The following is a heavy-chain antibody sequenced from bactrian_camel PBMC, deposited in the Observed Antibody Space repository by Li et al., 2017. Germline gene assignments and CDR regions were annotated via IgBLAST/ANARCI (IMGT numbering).Heavy chain of an antibody. J-gene: IGHJ6*01. CDR1: GFDFSSSS. D-gene: IGHD6*01. Sequence: QVQLVESGGDLVQPGGSLRLSCAASGFDFSSSSMYWVRQAPGKGLAWVSVINSGGGTTYYADSVKGRFTISRDNAKNTVYLQMNSLKPEDTAVYYCVRKGYEGGSWFDFGYWGQGTQVTVS. CDR2: INSGGGTT. V-gene: IGHV3S25*01. CDR3: VRKGYEGGSWFDFGY.